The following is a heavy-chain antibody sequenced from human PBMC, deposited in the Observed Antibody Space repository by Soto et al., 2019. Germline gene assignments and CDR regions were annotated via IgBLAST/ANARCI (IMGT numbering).Heavy chain of an antibody. CDR3: ARARGGSYRYYFDY. J-gene: IGHJ4*02. V-gene: IGHV1-3*01. D-gene: IGHD3-16*02. CDR2: INAGNGHT. Sequence: GASVKVSCKASGYTFTSYSIHWVRQAPGQRLEWMGVINAGNGHTKYSQKFQGRVTITADKSTITAYMELSSLRSEDTAVYYCARARGGSYRYYFDYWGQGTLVTVSS. CDR1: GYTFTSYS.